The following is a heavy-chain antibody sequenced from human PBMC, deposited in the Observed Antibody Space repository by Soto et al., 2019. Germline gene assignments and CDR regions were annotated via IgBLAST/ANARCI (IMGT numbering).Heavy chain of an antibody. Sequence: PSETLSLTCTVSGGSISSYYWSWIRQPPGKGLEWIGYIYYSGSTNYNPSLKSRVTISVDTSKNQFSLKLSSVTAADTAVYYCARHGIVGPFTVYYFDYWGQGTLVTVSS. J-gene: IGHJ4*02. CDR3: ARHGIVGPFTVYYFDY. CDR1: GGSISSYY. V-gene: IGHV4-59*08. CDR2: IYYSGST. D-gene: IGHD2-21*01.